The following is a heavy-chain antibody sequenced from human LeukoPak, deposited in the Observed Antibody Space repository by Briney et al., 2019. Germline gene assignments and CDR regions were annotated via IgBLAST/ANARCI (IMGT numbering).Heavy chain of an antibody. Sequence: PAGGSLRLSCAASGFTFSTYSMNWVRQAPGKGVEWVSVIYRGGSKNYRDSGKGRLTISKDNSKKTLYLKMKNLRAEDTAIYCCARIFYYGSGNNWFDPWGQGTLVTVSS. V-gene: IGHV3-53*01. CDR1: GFTFSTYS. CDR3: ARIFYYGSGNNWFDP. J-gene: IGHJ5*02. D-gene: IGHD3-10*01. CDR2: IYRGGSK.